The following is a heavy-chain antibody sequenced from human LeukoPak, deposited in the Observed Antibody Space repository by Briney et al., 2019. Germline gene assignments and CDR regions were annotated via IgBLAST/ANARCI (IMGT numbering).Heavy chain of an antibody. D-gene: IGHD6-13*01. V-gene: IGHV3-48*01. CDR3: ATSGYSSSWYFG. CDR2: ISRSSTTI. J-gene: IGHJ4*02. Sequence: GGSLRLSCAASGFTFSSYGMHWVRQAPGKGLEWVSYISRSSTTIYYADSVKGRFTISRDSAKNSLYLQMNSLRAEDTAVYYCATSGYSSSWYFGWGQGTLVTVSS. CDR1: GFTFSSYG.